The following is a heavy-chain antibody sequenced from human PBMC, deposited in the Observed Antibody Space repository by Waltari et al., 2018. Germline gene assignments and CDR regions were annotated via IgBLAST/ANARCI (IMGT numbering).Heavy chain of an antibody. CDR3: ARGPVFKYYYHAFDI. Sequence: QVQLQESGPGLVKPSETLSLTCAVSGFSISRGYYWGWVRQPPGKGLEGIGSSYESGSTSHNPSLKSRVTISIDTSKNQFSLKLTSVTAADTAMYYCARGPVFKYYYHAFDIWGQGTMVTVSS. CDR1: GFSISRGYY. V-gene: IGHV4-38-2*01. CDR2: SYESGST. D-gene: IGHD3-22*01. J-gene: IGHJ3*02.